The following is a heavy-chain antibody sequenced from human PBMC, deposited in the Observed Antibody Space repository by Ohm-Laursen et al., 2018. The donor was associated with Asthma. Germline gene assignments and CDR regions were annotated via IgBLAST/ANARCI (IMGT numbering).Heavy chain of an antibody. D-gene: IGHD6-13*01. CDR2: INPSGGST. CDR1: GYTFTSYY. CDR3: ATGYSSRGGAFDI. J-gene: IGHJ3*02. V-gene: IGHV1-46*01. Sequence: ASVKVSCKVSGYTFTSYYMHWVRQAPGQGLEWMGIINPSGGSTSYAQKFQGRVTMTRDTSTSTVYMELSSLRSEDTAVYYCATGYSSRGGAFDIWGQGTMVTVSS.